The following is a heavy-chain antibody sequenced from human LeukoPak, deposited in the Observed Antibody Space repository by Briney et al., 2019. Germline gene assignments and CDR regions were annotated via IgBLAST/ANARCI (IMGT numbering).Heavy chain of an antibody. CDR3: AIFGVVIPSFDY. D-gene: IGHD3-3*01. CDR1: GFTFSSYG. V-gene: IGHV3-30*02. CDR2: IRYDGSNK. Sequence: GGSLRPSCAASGFTFSSYGMHWVRQAPGKGLEWVAFIRYDGSNKYYADSVKGRFTISRDNSKNTLYLQMNSLRAEDTAVYYCAIFGVVIPSFDYWGQGTLVTVSS. J-gene: IGHJ4*02.